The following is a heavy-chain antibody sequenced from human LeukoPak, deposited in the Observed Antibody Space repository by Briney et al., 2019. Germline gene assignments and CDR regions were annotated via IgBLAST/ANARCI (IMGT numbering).Heavy chain of an antibody. CDR1: GFTFSSSW. CDR3: ARGNHYGDYFDY. D-gene: IGHD4-17*01. V-gene: IGHV3-7*01. CDR2: IKKDASQI. Sequence: GGSLRLSCAASGFTFSSSWMSWVRQAPGKGLEWVANIKKDASQIYYVDSVRGRFTISRDNAKNSLYLQMNSLRAEDTAVYYCARGNHYGDYFDYWGQGTLVTVSS. J-gene: IGHJ4*02.